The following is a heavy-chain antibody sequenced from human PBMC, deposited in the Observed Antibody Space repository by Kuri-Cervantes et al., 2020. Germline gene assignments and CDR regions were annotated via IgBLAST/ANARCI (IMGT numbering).Heavy chain of an antibody. J-gene: IGHJ6*02. V-gene: IGHV3-48*02. Sequence: GGSLRLSCAASGFTFGDYAMSWVRQAPGKGLEWVSYISSSGSTIYYADSVKGRFTISRDNAKNSLYLQMNSLRDEDTAVYYCANIPAAMESYYYGMDVWGQGTTVTVSS. D-gene: IGHD2-2*01. CDR1: GFTFGDYA. CDR2: ISSSGSTI. CDR3: ANIPAAMESYYYGMDV.